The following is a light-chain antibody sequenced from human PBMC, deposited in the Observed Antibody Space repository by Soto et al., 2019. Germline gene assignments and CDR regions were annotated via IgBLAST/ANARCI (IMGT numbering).Light chain of an antibody. CDR3: QQYNNWPPGT. V-gene: IGKV3D-15*01. Sequence: EIVMTQSPATLSVSPGERATLSCRASQSVSSNLAWYQQKPGQAPRLLIYGASTRATGIPARFSGSGSGTEFTLTISSLQSKDFAVYYCQQYNNWPPGTFGQGTKLEI. CDR2: GAS. J-gene: IGKJ2*02. CDR1: QSVSSN.